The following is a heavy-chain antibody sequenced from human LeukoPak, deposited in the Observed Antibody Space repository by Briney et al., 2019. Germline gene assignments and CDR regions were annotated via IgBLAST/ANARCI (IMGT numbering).Heavy chain of an antibody. Sequence: QPGGSLRLSCAASGFTFSGSAMHWVRQASGKGLEWVGRIRSKANSYALAYAASVKGRFTISSDDSKHTAHLQMNSLKTEDTAVYYCTRHRSGSSSTNWFDPWGQGTLVTVSS. CDR3: TRHRSGSSSTNWFDP. CDR1: GFTFSGSA. V-gene: IGHV3-73*01. CDR2: IRSKANSYAL. J-gene: IGHJ5*02. D-gene: IGHD1-26*01.